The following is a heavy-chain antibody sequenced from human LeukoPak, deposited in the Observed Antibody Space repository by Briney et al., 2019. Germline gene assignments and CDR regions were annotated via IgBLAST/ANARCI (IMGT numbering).Heavy chain of an antibody. Sequence: SETLSLTCAVYGGSFSGYYWSWIRQPPGKGLEWIGEINHSGSTNYNPSLKSRVTISVDTSKNQFSLKLSSVTAADTAVYYCARRHFSGWYYYYYMDVWGKGTTVTISS. CDR1: GGSFSGYY. D-gene: IGHD6-19*01. J-gene: IGHJ6*03. CDR3: ARRHFSGWYYYYYMDV. V-gene: IGHV4-34*01. CDR2: INHSGST.